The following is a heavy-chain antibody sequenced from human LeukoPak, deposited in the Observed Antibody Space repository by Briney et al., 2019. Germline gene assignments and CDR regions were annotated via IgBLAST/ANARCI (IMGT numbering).Heavy chain of an antibody. J-gene: IGHJ4*02. CDR3: ASPGAWGPTIGDY. V-gene: IGHV3-43*02. Sequence: GGSLRLSCAISGITFDDYAMQWVRQAPGKGLEWVSLISGDGGSAYYSDPVKGRFTISRDNNKKSPYLQMDSLRTEDTALYYCASPGAWGPTIGDYWGQGTLVTVSS. CDR1: GITFDDYA. D-gene: IGHD5-12*01. CDR2: ISGDGGSA.